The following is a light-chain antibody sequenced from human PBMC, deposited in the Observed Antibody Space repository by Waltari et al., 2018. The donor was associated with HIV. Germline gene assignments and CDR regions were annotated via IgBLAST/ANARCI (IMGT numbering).Light chain of an antibody. Sequence: QSALTQPASVSGSPGQSITLSCTGTSSDVGSYNVVSWYQQHPGKAPKLMIYEVSKRPSGVSNRFSGSKSGNTASLTISGLQAEDEAEYYCCSYAGRSTHVFGTGTKVTVL. J-gene: IGLJ1*01. V-gene: IGLV2-23*02. CDR3: CSYAGRSTHV. CDR1: SSDVGSYNV. CDR2: EVS.